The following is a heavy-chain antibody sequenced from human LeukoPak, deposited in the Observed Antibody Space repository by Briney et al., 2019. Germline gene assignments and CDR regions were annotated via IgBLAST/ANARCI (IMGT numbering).Heavy chain of an antibody. D-gene: IGHD2-2*02. CDR1: GYTFTSYG. V-gene: IGHV1-18*01. J-gene: IGHJ4*02. CDR3: ARPPSYCSSTSCYTGRYFDY. Sequence: GASVMVSCKASGYTFTSYGISWVRQAPGQGLEWMGWISAYNGNTNYAQKLQGRVTMTTDTSTSTAYMELRSLRSDDTAMYYCARPPSYCSSTSCYTGRYFDYWGQGTLVTVSS. CDR2: ISAYNGNT.